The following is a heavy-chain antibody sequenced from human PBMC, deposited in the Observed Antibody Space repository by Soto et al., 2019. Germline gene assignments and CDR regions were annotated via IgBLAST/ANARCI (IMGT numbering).Heavy chain of an antibody. J-gene: IGHJ4*02. D-gene: IGHD2-15*01. Sequence: PGGSLRLSCAASGFTFTRYSMNWVRQAPGKGLEWVSSISSTTNYIYYGDSMKGRFTISRDNSKNMLYLQMNSLRTEDTALYYCAKVRSTVVVAAANYWGQGTLVTVSS. CDR2: ISSTTNYI. CDR1: GFTFTRYS. CDR3: AKVRSTVVVAAANY. V-gene: IGHV3-21*04.